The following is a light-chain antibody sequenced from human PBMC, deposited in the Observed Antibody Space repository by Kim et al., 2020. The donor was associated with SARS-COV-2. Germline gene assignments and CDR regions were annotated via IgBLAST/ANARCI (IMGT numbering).Light chain of an antibody. J-gene: IGLJ1*01. CDR3: CSSVGDSGYF. CDR1: SSDVGTSNF. CDR2: EAT. Sequence: QSALTQPASVSGSPGQSITISCTGTSSDVGTSNFISWYQQHPGKAPKLMIYEATKRPSGVSDRFSASKSGNTASLTISGLQAEDEADYYCCSSVGDSGYFFGIGTKVTVL. V-gene: IGLV2-23*01.